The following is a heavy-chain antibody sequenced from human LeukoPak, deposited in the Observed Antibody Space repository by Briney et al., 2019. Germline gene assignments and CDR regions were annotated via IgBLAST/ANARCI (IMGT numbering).Heavy chain of an antibody. V-gene: IGHV3-33*01. CDR3: ARRDGDNDRGFDY. J-gene: IGHJ4*02. CDR2: IWYDGSKK. D-gene: IGHD4-23*01. CDR1: GFTFSSYG. Sequence: GTSLRLSCAASGFTFSSYGMHWVRQAPGKGLEWVAVIWYDGSKKYYADSVKGQFTISRDNSKNTLYLQMNSLRAEDTAVYYCARRDGDNDRGFDYWGQGTLVTVSS.